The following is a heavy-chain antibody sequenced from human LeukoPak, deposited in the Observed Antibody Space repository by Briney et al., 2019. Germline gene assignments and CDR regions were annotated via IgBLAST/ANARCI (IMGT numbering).Heavy chain of an antibody. V-gene: IGHV3-7*03. D-gene: IGHD6-19*01. J-gene: IGHJ6*03. CDR1: GFTFSNYW. CDR2: IKQDGREK. CDR3: ARDLEKSGWGHYYCYYYMDV. Sequence: GGSLRLSCAASGFTFSNYWVTWVRQAPGKGLEWVANIKQDGREKYYVASVKGRFPISRDTAKTSLYLQMNSLRFEDTAVYYCARDLEKSGWGHYYCYYYMDVSGKGTTVTVSS.